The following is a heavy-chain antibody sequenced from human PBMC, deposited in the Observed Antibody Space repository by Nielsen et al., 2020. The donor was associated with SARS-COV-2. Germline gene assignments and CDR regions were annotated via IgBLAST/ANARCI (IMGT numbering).Heavy chain of an antibody. Sequence: ASVKVSCKVSGYTLTELSMHWVRQAPGKGLEWMGGFDPEDGETIYAQKFQGRVTMTEDTSTDTAYMELSSLRSEDTAVYYCATLTTVVTRHYFDHWGQGTLVTVSS. CDR3: ATLTTVVTRHYFDH. V-gene: IGHV1-24*01. D-gene: IGHD4-23*01. CDR1: GYTLTELS. J-gene: IGHJ4*02. CDR2: FDPEDGET.